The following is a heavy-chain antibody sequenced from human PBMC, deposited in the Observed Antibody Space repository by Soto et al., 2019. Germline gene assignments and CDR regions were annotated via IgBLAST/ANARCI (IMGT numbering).Heavy chain of an antibody. D-gene: IGHD3-10*01. J-gene: IGHJ4*02. V-gene: IGHV3-74*01. Sequence: LRLSCAASGFIFKMYWMHWVRQSPGKGLVWISRIYNDGTYSDYADSVRGRFTISRDNVNDTLYLQMNNLRAEDSGLYYCTRGPRPISTGTGAYWGQGTQVTVSS. CDR2: IYNDGTYS. CDR1: GFIFKMYW. CDR3: TRGPRPISTGTGAY.